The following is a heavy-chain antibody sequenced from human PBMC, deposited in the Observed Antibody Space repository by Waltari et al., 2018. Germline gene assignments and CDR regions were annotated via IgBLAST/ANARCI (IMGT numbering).Heavy chain of an antibody. V-gene: IGHV3-30*02. CDR1: GFTFSSYG. J-gene: IGHJ4*02. Sequence: QVQLVESGGGVVQPGGSLRLSCAASGFTFSSYGMPWVRHAPGKGLELVAFTRYDGSNKYYADSVKGQFTISRDNSKNTLYLQMNSLRAEDTAVYYCAKGGEAVADYWGQGTLVTVSS. CDR3: AKGGEAVADY. CDR2: TRYDGSNK. D-gene: IGHD6-19*01.